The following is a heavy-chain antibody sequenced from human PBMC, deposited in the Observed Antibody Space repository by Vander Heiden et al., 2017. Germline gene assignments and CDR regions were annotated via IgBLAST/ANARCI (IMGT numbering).Heavy chain of an antibody. J-gene: IGHJ6*02. D-gene: IGHD2-2*01. CDR3: TKDLVPGGADV. V-gene: IGHV3-9*02. Sequence: DVQVVESGGGLVQPGRSRRLSCAVSGFTPRHYAIHWVRQSPGKGLEWVSGFDYNSGRVDYADSVKGRFTTSGDNAKKSLYLQMDSLRGEDTAVYYCTKDLVPGGADVWGQGTTVTVSS. CDR1: GFTPRHYA. CDR2: FDYNSGRV.